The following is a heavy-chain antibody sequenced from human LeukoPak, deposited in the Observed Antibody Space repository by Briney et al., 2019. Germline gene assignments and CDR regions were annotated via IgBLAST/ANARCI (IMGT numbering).Heavy chain of an antibody. D-gene: IGHD6-13*01. Sequence: ASVKVSCKASGYTFTSYAMHWVRQAPGQRLEWMGWINAGNGNTKYSQKFQGRVTITRDTSASTAYMELSSLRSEDTDVYYCARRYSSSRYAPFDYWGQGTLVTVSS. CDR2: INAGNGNT. CDR1: GYTFTSYA. J-gene: IGHJ4*02. V-gene: IGHV1-3*01. CDR3: ARRYSSSRYAPFDY.